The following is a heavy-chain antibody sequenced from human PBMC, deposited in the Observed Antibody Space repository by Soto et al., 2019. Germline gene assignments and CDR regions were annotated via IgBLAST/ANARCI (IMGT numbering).Heavy chain of an antibody. Sequence: QVQLQESGPGLVKPSQTLSLTCTVSGGSISSGGYYWSWIRQHPGKGLEWIGYIYYSGSTYYNPSLKSRVTISVDTSKNQFSLKLSSVTAADTAVYYCARDHSKLYYYYGMDVWGQGTTVTVSS. D-gene: IGHD4-4*01. CDR3: ARDHSKLYYYYGMDV. CDR1: GGSISSGGYY. J-gene: IGHJ6*02. V-gene: IGHV4-31*03. CDR2: IYYSGST.